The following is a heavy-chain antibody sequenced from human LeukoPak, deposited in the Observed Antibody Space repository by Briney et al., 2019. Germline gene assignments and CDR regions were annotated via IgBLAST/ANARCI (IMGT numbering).Heavy chain of an antibody. CDR2: ISSNGGST. D-gene: IGHD6-13*01. V-gene: IGHV3-64*04. Sequence: GGSLRLSCSASGFTFSTYAMHWVRQAPGKGLEYVSAISSNGGSTYYADSVKGRFTISRDNSKNTLYLQMNRLRAEDTAVYYCTKGGGSSWSWTDYWGQGTLVTVSS. J-gene: IGHJ4*02. CDR1: GFTFSTYA. CDR3: TKGGGSSWSWTDY.